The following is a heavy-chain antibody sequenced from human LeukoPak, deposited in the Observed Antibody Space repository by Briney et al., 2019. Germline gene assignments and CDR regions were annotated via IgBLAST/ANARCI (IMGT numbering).Heavy chain of an antibody. CDR3: ARVGGYCSSTSCYDNWFDP. J-gene: IGHJ5*02. Sequence: SETLSLTCTVSGGSISSYYWSWIRQPPGKGLEWIGYIYYSGSTNYNPSLKSRVTISVDTSKNQFSLKLSSVTAADTAVYYCARVGGYCSSTSCYDNWFDPWGQGTLVTVSS. CDR1: GGSISSYY. D-gene: IGHD2-2*01. CDR2: IYYSGST. V-gene: IGHV4-59*08.